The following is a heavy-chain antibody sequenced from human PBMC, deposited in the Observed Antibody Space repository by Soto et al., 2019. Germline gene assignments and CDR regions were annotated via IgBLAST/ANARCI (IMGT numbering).Heavy chain of an antibody. J-gene: IGHJ5*02. Sequence: SETLSLTCSVSGASISSSDYYWGWMRQTPGQGLEWIGSVYGGSTYYNPSLKSRVTISVDTSTNQFSLRLSTVTAADTAVFYCARRLPTGGYHNGNWFDPLGQGTLVTVSS. V-gene: IGHV4-39*01. CDR1: GASISSSDYY. CDR3: ARRLPTGGYHNGNWFDP. CDR2: VYGGST. D-gene: IGHD1-26*01.